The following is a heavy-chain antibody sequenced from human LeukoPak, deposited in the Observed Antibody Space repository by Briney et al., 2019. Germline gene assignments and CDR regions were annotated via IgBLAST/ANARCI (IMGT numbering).Heavy chain of an antibody. Sequence: PSETLSLTCTVSGYSISSGCYWGWIRQPPGKGLEWIGSIYHSGSTNYNPSLKSRVTISVDTSKNQFSLKLSSVTAADTAVYYCAREYYDILTGYYPSYYFDYWGQGTLVTVSS. CDR3: AREYYDILTGYYPSYYFDY. CDR1: GYSISSGCY. CDR2: IYHSGST. D-gene: IGHD3-9*01. V-gene: IGHV4-38-2*02. J-gene: IGHJ4*02.